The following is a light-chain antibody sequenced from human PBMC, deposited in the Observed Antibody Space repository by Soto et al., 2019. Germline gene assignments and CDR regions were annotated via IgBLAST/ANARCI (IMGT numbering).Light chain of an antibody. CDR2: DTS. Sequence: EIVMTQSPATLSVSAGEGATLSCRACQGIGDTLAWYQQKPGQTPRLLIYDTSIRATGVPARFSGSRSGAEFTLTISSLQSEDFAVYYCQHYVTWPLTFGGGTKVDIK. J-gene: IGKJ4*01. V-gene: IGKV3-15*01. CDR3: QHYVTWPLT. CDR1: QGIGDT.